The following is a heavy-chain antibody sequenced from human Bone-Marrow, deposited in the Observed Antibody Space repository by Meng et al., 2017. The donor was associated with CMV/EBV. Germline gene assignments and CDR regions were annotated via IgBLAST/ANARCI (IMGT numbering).Heavy chain of an antibody. Sequence: ASVKVSCKASGYTFTSYGISWVRQAPGQGLEWMGWISAYNGNTNYAQKLQGRVTMTTDTSTSTAYMELRSLRSDDTAVYYCARDLQRYCSSTSCYTYDYWGQGTRVTVSS. V-gene: IGHV1-18*01. CDR3: ARDLQRYCSSTSCYTYDY. D-gene: IGHD2-2*02. CDR2: ISAYNGNT. J-gene: IGHJ4*02. CDR1: GYTFTSYG.